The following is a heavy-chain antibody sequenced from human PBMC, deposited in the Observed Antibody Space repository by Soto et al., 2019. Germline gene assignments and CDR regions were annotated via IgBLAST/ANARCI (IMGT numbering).Heavy chain of an antibody. J-gene: IGHJ6*04. D-gene: IGHD5-12*01. V-gene: IGHV4-59*01. CDR1: GGSISSYY. CDR3: ARVLRSLNYYGIDV. CDR2: IYYSGST. Sequence: SETLSLTCTVSGGSISSYYWSWIRQPPGKGLEWIGYIYYSGSTNYNPSLKSRVTISVDTSKNQFSLKLSSVTAADTAVYYCARVLRSLNYYGIDVWGKGTTVTVSS.